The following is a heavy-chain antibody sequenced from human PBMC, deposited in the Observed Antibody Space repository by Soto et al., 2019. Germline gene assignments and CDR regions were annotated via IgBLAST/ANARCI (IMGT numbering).Heavy chain of an antibody. CDR2: FYSSGSI. CDR1: GYSITAGGYY. CDR3: ARMYSSGSGWFHP. V-gene: IGHV4-31*03. J-gene: IGHJ5*02. D-gene: IGHD6-19*01. Sequence: SETLSLTCFVSGYSITAGGYYWSWIRHHPGKGLEWIGSFYSSGSIIYDPSLRSRVSISGDTSSNQFSMSLTSVTAADTARYYCARMYSSGSGWFHPWGQGTLVTVSS.